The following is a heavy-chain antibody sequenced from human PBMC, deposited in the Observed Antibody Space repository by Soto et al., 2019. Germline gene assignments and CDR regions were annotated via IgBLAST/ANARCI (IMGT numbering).Heavy chain of an antibody. CDR2: IIPIFGTA. CDR3: ATSWGGSYWAPFAY. J-gene: IGHJ4*02. CDR1: RGAFSSYA. Sequence: ASVKVSCKASRGAFSSYAMSWVREAPGQGLEWMGGIIPIFGTANYAQKFQGRVTITADESTSTAYMELSSLRSEDTAVYYCATSWGGSYWAPFAYWGQGTLVTVSS. V-gene: IGHV1-69*13. D-gene: IGHD1-26*01.